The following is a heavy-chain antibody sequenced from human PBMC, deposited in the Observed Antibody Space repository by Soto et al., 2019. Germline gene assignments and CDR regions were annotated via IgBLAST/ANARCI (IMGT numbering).Heavy chain of an antibody. J-gene: IGHJ4*02. V-gene: IGHV3-48*03. CDR1: GFTFNDFE. D-gene: IGHD4-17*01. Sequence: EVQLLESGGGLVQPGGSLRLSCGVSGFTFNDFEMNWVRQAPGKGLEWLAYIDGSGTTKKYADSVRGRFTTSRDNRNKSLFQPAGSLSAGDTAICALARGYGRFDYWGQGTPVTVSS. CDR2: IDGSGTTK. CDR3: ARGYGRFDY.